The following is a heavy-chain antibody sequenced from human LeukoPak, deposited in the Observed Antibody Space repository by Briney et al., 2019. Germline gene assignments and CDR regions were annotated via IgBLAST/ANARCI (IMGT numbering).Heavy chain of an antibody. V-gene: IGHV4-39*07. CDR1: GGSVSSMNSY. J-gene: IGHJ4*02. CDR2: AFYSGST. CDR3: ARDPRLSLTHFDY. D-gene: IGHD2/OR15-2a*01. Sequence: SETLSLTCTVSGGSVSSMNSYWGWSRQPPGRGREWIGSAFYSGSTYYNPSLNSRVTISVDTSKNQYSLNLSSVTAADTAVYYCARDPRLSLTHFDYWGLGTLVTVSS.